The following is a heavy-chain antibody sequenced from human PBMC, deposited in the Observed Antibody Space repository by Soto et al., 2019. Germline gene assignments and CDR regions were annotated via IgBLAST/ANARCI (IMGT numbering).Heavy chain of an antibody. J-gene: IGHJ6*02. CDR3: ARGRIRPPSTAMDRYYYYGMDV. D-gene: IGHD5-18*01. CDR2: SIPIFGTA. V-gene: IGHV1-69*01. CDR1: GGTFSSYA. Sequence: QVQLVQSGAEVKKPGSSVKVSCKASGGTFSSYAISWVRQAPGQGLEWMGGSIPIFGTANYAQKFQGRVTITADDSTSTAYMELSSLRSEDTAVYYCARGRIRPPSTAMDRYYYYGMDVWCQGTTVTVSS.